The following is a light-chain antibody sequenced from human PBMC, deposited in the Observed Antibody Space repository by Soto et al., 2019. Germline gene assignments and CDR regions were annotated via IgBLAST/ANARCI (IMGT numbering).Light chain of an antibody. Sequence: DIQMTQSPSSLSASVGDRVTITCRASQSISTYLNWYQQKPAKAPKLLIYAASTLQSGVPSRFSGSGSGTDFTLTISSLQPEDFATYYCQQTYRTPQTFGQGTKLEIK. V-gene: IGKV1-39*01. CDR2: AAS. J-gene: IGKJ2*01. CDR1: QSISTY. CDR3: QQTYRTPQT.